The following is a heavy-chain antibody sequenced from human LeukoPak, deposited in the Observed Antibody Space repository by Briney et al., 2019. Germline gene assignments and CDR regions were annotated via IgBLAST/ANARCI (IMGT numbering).Heavy chain of an antibody. CDR3: ARDHFGSLDS. J-gene: IGHJ4*02. CDR2: DYCGGNT. CDR1: GFSVTTDSYR. Sequence: SETLSLTCTVSGFSVTTDSYRWGWIRQPPGKGLEWIGYDYCGGNTNYDPSLKRRVTISVDTSKNQFSLTLTSVTAADTAVYFCARDHFGSLDSWGQGILVTVSS. D-gene: IGHD3-10*01. V-gene: IGHV4-61*01.